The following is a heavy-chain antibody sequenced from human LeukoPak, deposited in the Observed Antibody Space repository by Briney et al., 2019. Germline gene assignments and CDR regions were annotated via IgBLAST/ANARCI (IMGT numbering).Heavy chain of an antibody. D-gene: IGHD2-15*01. J-gene: IGHJ6*02. CDR1: GRSFTVYF. V-gene: IGHV4-34*01. CDR2: INHRGGT. Sequence: PSETRSLTSPVYGRSFTVYFWNCISQLPGKGLEWIGAINHRGGTNYNPTLKSQVTISVDSAKNQLDLKLSSVTAADTALDYCASIDIAVVVGGDPRPMDGMDVWGQGTTVTVSS. CDR3: ASIDIAVVVGGDPRPMDGMDV.